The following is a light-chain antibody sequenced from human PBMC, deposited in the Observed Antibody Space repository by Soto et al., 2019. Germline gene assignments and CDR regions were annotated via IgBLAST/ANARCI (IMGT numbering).Light chain of an antibody. J-gene: IGLJ2*01. CDR3: SSFTSTTTLGVA. CDR1: RSDVGGYNY. Sequence: QSALTQPASVSGAPGQSITISCTGTRSDVGGYNYVSWYQQHPGKAPKPIIYEVTNRPSGVSHRFSGSKSVNTASLTISGLQAEDEADYYCSSFTSTTTLGVAFGGGTKVTVL. CDR2: EVT. V-gene: IGLV2-14*01.